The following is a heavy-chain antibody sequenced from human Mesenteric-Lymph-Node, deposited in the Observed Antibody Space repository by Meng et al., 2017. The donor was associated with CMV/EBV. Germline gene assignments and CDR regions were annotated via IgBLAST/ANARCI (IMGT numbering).Heavy chain of an antibody. CDR1: GFTLSHYW. D-gene: IGHD2-15*01. J-gene: IGHJ4*02. CDR2: IKEDGTEK. CDR3: ARMLAIAVAVLDY. V-gene: IGHV3-7*01. Sequence: GGSLRLSCAASGFTLSHYWMSWVRQAPGKGLEWVANIKEDGTEKYYVDSVKGRFTISRDNARNSLYLQMNSLRVEDTAVYYCARMLAIAVAVLDYWGQGTLVTVSS.